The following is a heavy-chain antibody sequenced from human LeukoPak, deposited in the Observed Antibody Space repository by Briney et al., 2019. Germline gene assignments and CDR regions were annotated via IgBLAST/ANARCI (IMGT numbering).Heavy chain of an antibody. D-gene: IGHD1-26*01. CDR1: GFTFDDYT. CDR2: ISWDGGST. CDR3: AKDSGSYGYGMDV. V-gene: IGHV3-43*01. J-gene: IGHJ6*02. Sequence: PGGSLRPSCAASGFTFDDYTMHWVRQAPGKGLEWVSLISWDGGSTYYADSVKGRFTISRDNSKNSLYLQMNSLRTEDTALYYCAKDSGSYGYGMDVWGQGTTVTVSS.